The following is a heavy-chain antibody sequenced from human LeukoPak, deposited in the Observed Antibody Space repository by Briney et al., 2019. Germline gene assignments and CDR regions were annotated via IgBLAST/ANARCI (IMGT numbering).Heavy chain of an antibody. D-gene: IGHD3-10*01. CDR3: ARFTPMVRGVNSYYFDY. Sequence: PSETLSLTCTVSGGSISSYYWSWIRQPPGKGLEWIGYIYYSGSTNYTPSLKSRVTISVDTSKNQFSLKLSSVTAADTAVYYCARFTPMVRGVNSYYFDYWGQGTLVTVSS. CDR1: GGSISSYY. J-gene: IGHJ4*02. V-gene: IGHV4-59*08. CDR2: IYYSGST.